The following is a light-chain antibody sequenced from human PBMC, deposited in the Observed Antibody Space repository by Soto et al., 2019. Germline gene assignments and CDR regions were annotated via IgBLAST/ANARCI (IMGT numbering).Light chain of an antibody. CDR3: QQYNHWPRGYT. V-gene: IGKV3-15*01. CDR2: GVS. CDR1: QSIRDD. J-gene: IGKJ2*01. Sequence: EIVLTQSPATLSVSPGERATLSCRADQSIRDDLAWYQQKPGQAPRLLFYGVSTRATGIPVRFSASGSGTEFTLTISSLQSEDFALCYCQQYNHWPRGYTFGPGAKLEIK.